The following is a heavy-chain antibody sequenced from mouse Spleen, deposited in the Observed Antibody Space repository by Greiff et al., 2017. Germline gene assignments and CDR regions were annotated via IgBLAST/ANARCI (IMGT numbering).Heavy chain of an antibody. CDR2: ISSGSSTI. D-gene: IGHD2-1*01. Sequence: EVKVVESGGGLVKPGGSLKLSCAASGFTFSDYGMHWVRQAPEKGLEWVAYISSGSSTIDYADTVKGRFTISRDNAKNTLFLQMTSLRSEDTAMYYCARPDGNYEGFAYWGQGTLVTVSA. V-gene: IGHV5-17*01. J-gene: IGHJ3*01. CDR3: ARPDGNYEGFAY. CDR1: GFTFSDYG.